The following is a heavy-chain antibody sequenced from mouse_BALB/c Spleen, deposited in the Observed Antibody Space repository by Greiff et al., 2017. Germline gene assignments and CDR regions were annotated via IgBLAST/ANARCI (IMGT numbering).Heavy chain of an antibody. V-gene: IGHV5-4*02. J-gene: IGHJ4*01. CDR3: ARPPTADYAMDY. CDR2: ISDGGSYT. Sequence: EVKLMESGGGLVKPGGSLKLSCAASGFTFSDYYMYWVRQTPEKRLEWVATISDGGSYTYYPDSVKGRFTISRDNAKNNLYLQMSSLKSEDTAMYYCARPPTADYAMDYWGQGTSVTVSS. CDR1: GFTFSDYY. D-gene: IGHD1-2*01.